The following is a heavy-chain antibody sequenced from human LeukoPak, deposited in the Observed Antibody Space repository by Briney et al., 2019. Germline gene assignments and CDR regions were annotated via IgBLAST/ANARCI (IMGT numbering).Heavy chain of an antibody. J-gene: IGHJ4*02. V-gene: IGHV4-59*01. D-gene: IGHD3-22*01. CDR1: GGSFSRYY. Sequence: PSEPLSLTCTVFGGSFSRYYWSWIRQPPGKGLEWIGYFYYSGSTHYNPSLKSRVTISVDTSKNQFSLKLSSVTAADTAVYYCARETPDYDSSGPIFDDWGQGTLVTVSS. CDR3: ARETPDYDSSGPIFDD. CDR2: FYYSGST.